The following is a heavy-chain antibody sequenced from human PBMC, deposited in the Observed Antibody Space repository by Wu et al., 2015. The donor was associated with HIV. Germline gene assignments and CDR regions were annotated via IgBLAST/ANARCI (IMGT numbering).Heavy chain of an antibody. CDR3: ARDYCSGGFCHYFFDS. V-gene: IGHV1-2*02. CDR1: GYTSTGHY. J-gene: IGHJ4*02. D-gene: IGHD2-15*01. CDR2: MNPNSGGT. Sequence: AEVKKPGASVKVSCQTSGYTSTGHYTHWVRQAPGQRPEWMGWMNPNSGGTTFAPKFQGRITMTRDTSTSTAYLEVRGLRADDTAVYYCARDYCSGGFCHYFFDSWGQGTLVTVSS.